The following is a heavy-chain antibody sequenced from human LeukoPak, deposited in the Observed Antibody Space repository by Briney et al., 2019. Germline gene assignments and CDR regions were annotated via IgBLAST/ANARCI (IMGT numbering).Heavy chain of an antibody. Sequence: GGSLRLSCAASGFTFSSYAMSWVRQAPGKGLEWVSAISGSGGSTYYADSVKGRFTISRDNSKNTLYLQMNSLRAEDTAVYYCAKGQVSAAANYYYYYGMDVWGQGTTVTVSS. CDR1: GFTFSSYA. J-gene: IGHJ6*02. CDR3: AKGQVSAAANYYYYYGMDV. D-gene: IGHD2-2*01. CDR2: ISGSGGST. V-gene: IGHV3-23*01.